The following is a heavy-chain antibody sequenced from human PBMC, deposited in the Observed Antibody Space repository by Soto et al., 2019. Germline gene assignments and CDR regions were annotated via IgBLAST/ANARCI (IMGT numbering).Heavy chain of an antibody. CDR2: IYWNDDK. V-gene: IGHV2-5*01. Sequence: QITLKESGPPLVRPTQTLTLTCTFSGFSLSTSGLGVGWIRQPPGKALEWLALIYWNDDKRYSPSLKARLTITKDTSKNQVVLNMTHIDPVDTATYYCAHMPSGWSLFDYWRQGTLVTVSS. CDR1: GFSLSTSGLG. CDR3: AHMPSGWSLFDY. J-gene: IGHJ4*02. D-gene: IGHD6-19*01.